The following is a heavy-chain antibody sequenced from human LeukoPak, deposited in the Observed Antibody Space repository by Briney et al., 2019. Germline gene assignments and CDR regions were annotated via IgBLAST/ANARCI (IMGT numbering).Heavy chain of an antibody. D-gene: IGHD3-16*01. CDR2: INHSGST. V-gene: IGHV4-34*01. CDR3: ARLNGGS. Sequence: SETLSLTCAVYGGSFSGYYWSWIRQPPGKGLEWIGEINHSGSTNYNPSLKSRVTISVDTSKNQFSLKLSSVTAADTAVYYCARLNGGSWGQGALVTVSS. J-gene: IGHJ4*02. CDR1: GGSFSGYY.